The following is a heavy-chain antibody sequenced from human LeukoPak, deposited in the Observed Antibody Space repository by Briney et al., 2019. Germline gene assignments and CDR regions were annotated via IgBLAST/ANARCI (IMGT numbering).Heavy chain of an antibody. D-gene: IGHD2-2*01. CDR1: GFTFSSYS. Sequence: PGGSLRLSCAASGFTFSSYSMNWVRQAPGKGLEWVANIKQDGSEKYYVDSVKGRFTISRDNAKNSLFLQMNSLRAEDTAVYYCARLPAARFSGYYYMDVWGKGTAVTVSS. J-gene: IGHJ6*03. V-gene: IGHV3-7*01. CDR2: IKQDGSEK. CDR3: ARLPAARFSGYYYMDV.